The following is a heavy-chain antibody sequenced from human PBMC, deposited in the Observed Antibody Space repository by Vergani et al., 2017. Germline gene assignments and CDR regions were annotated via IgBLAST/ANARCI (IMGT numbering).Heavy chain of an antibody. CDR2: IIPIFGTA. Sequence: QVQLVQSGAEVKKPGSSVKVSCKASGGTFSSYAISWVRQAPGQGLEWMGGIIPIFGTANYAQKFQGRVTITADESTSTAYMELSSLRSEDTAVYYCASTSYPRLYCSSTSCYPERYYYYYYGMDVWGQGTTVTVSS. V-gene: IGHV1-69*01. D-gene: IGHD2-2*01. CDR3: ASTSYPRLYCSSTSCYPERYYYYYYGMDV. CDR1: GGTFSSYA. J-gene: IGHJ6*02.